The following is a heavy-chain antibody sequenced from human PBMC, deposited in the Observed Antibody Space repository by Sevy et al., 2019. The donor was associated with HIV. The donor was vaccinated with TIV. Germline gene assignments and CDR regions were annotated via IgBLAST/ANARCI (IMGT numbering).Heavy chain of an antibody. J-gene: IGHJ4*02. CDR1: GFTFSSYA. CDR3: ARDGNYYDSSGYYYRHYFDY. V-gene: IGHV3-30-3*01. Sequence: GGSLRLSCAASGFTFSSYAMHWVRQAPGKGLEWVAVISYDGSNKYYADSVKGRFTISRDNSKNTLYLQMNSLRAEDTAVYYCARDGNYYDSSGYYYRHYFDYWGQGTLVTVSS. D-gene: IGHD3-22*01. CDR2: ISYDGSNK.